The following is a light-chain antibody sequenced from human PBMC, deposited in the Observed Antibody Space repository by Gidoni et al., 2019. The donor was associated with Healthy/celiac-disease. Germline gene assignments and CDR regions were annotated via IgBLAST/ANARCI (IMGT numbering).Light chain of an antibody. Sequence: EIVITQSPATLSVSPGERATLSCRASQSVSSNLAWYQQKPGQAPRLLIYGASTRATGIPARLSGSGSGTEFTLTISRLQSEDFAVYYCQQYNNWPGTFGQGTKLEIK. V-gene: IGKV3-15*01. CDR2: GAS. J-gene: IGKJ2*01. CDR1: QSVSSN. CDR3: QQYNNWPGT.